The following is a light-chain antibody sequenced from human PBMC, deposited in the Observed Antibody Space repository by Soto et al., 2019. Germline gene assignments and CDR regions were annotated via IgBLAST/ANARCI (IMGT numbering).Light chain of an antibody. Sequence: QSVLTQAPSASAPLGASVKLTCSLSSGHSTYAIAWHQQQPDKGPRYLMNLKSDGSHSKGDGIPDRFSGSSSGAERYLIISSLQSEDEADYYCQTWGTGIHVVFGGGTQLTVL. V-gene: IGLV4-69*01. CDR1: SGHSTYA. CDR2: LKSDGSH. CDR3: QTWGTGIHVV. J-gene: IGLJ2*01.